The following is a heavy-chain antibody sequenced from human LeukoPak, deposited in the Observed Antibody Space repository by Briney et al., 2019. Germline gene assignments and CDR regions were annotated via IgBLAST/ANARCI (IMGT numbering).Heavy chain of an antibody. J-gene: IGHJ4*02. CDR2: ISYDGSNK. Sequence: RAGRSLRLSCAASGFTFSSYAMHWVRQAPGKGLEWVAVISYDGSNKYYADSVKGRFTISRDNSKNTLYLQMNSLRAEDTAVYYCAKDRSPIVVVPAAIGYWGQGTLVTVSS. D-gene: IGHD2-2*01. CDR1: GFTFSSYA. CDR3: AKDRSPIVVVPAAIGY. V-gene: IGHV3-30-3*01.